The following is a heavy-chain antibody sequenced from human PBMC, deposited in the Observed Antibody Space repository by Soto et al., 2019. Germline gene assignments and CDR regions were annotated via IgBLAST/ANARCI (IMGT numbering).Heavy chain of an antibody. D-gene: IGHD3-10*01. Sequence: QVQLQQWGAGLLKPSETLSLTCAVYGESFSAYYWTWIRQPPGKGLEWIGEISQSGKTSYSPSLKGRVDMSVDTSKNQFSMKVTPVAAAETAGYYGATVNPRGGFLNGFDLWGQGTMVTVSS. CDR3: ATVNPRGGFLNGFDL. CDR1: GESFSAYY. CDR2: ISQSGKT. V-gene: IGHV4-34*01. J-gene: IGHJ3*01.